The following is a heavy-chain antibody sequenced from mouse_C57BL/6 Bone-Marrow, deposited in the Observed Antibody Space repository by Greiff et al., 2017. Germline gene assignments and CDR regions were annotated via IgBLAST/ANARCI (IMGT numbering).Heavy chain of an antibody. V-gene: IGHV1-59*01. D-gene: IGHD2-2*01. J-gene: IGHJ2*01. CDR2: IDPSDSYT. CDR1: GYTFTSYW. CDR3: ARYGYDLPYYFDY. Sequence: QVQLQQPGAELVRPGTSVKLSCKASGYTFTSYWMHWVKQRPGQGLEWIGVIDPSDSYTNYNQKFKGKATLTVDTSSSTAYMQLSSLTSENFAVDDCARYGYDLPYYFDYWGQGTTLTVSS.